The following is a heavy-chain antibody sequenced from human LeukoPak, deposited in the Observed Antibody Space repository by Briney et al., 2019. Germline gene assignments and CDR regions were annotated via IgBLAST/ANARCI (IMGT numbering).Heavy chain of an antibody. Sequence: GGSLRLSCAASGFTVRSNYMTWARQAPGKGLEWVSVLYSGGATYYADSVKGRFTISRDNSKNTLYLQMNSLRAEDTAVYYCARDRVTDYWGQGTLVTVSS. CDR1: GFTVRSNY. J-gene: IGHJ4*02. CDR2: LYSGGAT. CDR3: ARDRVTDY. D-gene: IGHD1-14*01. V-gene: IGHV3-66*01.